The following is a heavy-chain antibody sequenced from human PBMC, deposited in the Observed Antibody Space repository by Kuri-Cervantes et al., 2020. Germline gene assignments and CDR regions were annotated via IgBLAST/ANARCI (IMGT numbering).Heavy chain of an antibody. Sequence: GESLKISCAASGFTFSSFSMHWVRQAPGKGLEWVSSIGSSTSYIYYTDSLKGRFTISRDNAKNSLYLQMNGLRAEDTAVYYCAREPSSSIASPGKFDFWGQGTLVTVSS. CDR1: GFTFSSFS. CDR3: AREPSSSIASPGKFDF. CDR2: IGSSTSYI. J-gene: IGHJ4*02. D-gene: IGHD6-13*01. V-gene: IGHV3-21*01.